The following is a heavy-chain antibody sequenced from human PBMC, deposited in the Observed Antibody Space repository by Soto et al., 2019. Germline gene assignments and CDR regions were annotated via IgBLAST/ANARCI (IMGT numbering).Heavy chain of an antibody. CDR2: IYYSGST. J-gene: IGHJ4*02. CDR3: ARPSLFYSTDY. V-gene: IGHV4-61*01. CDR1: GGSVSSGSYY. Sequence: SETLSLTCTVSGGSVSSGSYYWSWIRQPPGKGLEWIGYIYYSGSTNYNPSLKSRVTISVDTSKNQFSLKLSSVTAADTAVYYCARPSLFYSTDYWGQGPLVTVS. D-gene: IGHD2-21*01.